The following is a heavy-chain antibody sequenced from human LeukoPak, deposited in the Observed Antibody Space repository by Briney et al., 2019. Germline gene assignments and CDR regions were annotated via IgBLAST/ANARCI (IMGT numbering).Heavy chain of an antibody. V-gene: IGHV3-7*01. CDR2: IKQDGSEK. D-gene: IGHD6-13*01. Sequence: TGGSLRLSCAASGFTFNSYWMSWVRQAPGKGLEWVANIKQDGSEKYYVDSVKGRFTISRDNAKSSLYLQMNSLRAEDTAVYFCARESSNWYWYFDLWGRGTLVTVSS. J-gene: IGHJ2*01. CDR3: ARESSNWYWYFDL. CDR1: GFTFNSYW.